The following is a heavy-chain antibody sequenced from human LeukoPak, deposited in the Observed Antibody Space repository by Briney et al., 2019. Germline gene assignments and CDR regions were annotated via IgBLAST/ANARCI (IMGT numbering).Heavy chain of an antibody. V-gene: IGHV1-69*13. CDR3: ARRNSGYDCGFDY. D-gene: IGHD5-12*01. CDR1: GGTFSSYA. Sequence: ASVKVSCKASGGTFSSYAISWVRQAPGQGLEWMGGIIPIFGTANYAQKFQGRVTITADESTSTAYMELSSLRSEDTAVYYCARRNSGYDCGFDYWGQGTLVTVSS. J-gene: IGHJ4*02. CDR2: IIPIFGTA.